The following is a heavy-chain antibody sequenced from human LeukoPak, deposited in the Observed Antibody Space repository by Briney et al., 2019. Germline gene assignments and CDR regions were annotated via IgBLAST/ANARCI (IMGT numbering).Heavy chain of an antibody. CDR1: GFTFSDHY. D-gene: IGHD5-18*01. CDR3: ARVHHNTAMVDIDY. CDR2: ISSGSTYT. J-gene: IGHJ4*02. Sequence: GGSLRLSCEVSGFTFSDHYMSWIRQAPGKRLEWVSYISSGSTYTNYADSVEGRFTISRDNAKNSLYLQMNSLRAEDTAVYYCARVHHNTAMVDIDYWGQGTLVTVSS. V-gene: IGHV3-11*06.